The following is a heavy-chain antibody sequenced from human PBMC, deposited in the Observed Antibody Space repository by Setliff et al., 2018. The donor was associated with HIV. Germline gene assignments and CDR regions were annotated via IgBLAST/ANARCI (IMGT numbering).Heavy chain of an antibody. J-gene: IGHJ4*02. V-gene: IGHV1-18*01. CDR3: ATARPGARFDV. D-gene: IGHD6-6*01. Sequence: PSVKVSCKASVHTFASYGIGWLRQAPGQGLEWLGWITAYNVDAPNAQKSQGRVTMTIDIPTTTAYMEMGSLRFDDTAVYYCATARPGARFDVWGQGTLVTVSS. CDR2: ITAYNVDA. CDR1: VHTFASYG.